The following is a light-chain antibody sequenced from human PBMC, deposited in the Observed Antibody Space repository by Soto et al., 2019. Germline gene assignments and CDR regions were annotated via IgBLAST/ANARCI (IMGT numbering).Light chain of an antibody. CDR3: SSYTSSTSYV. CDR2: DVT. J-gene: IGLJ1*01. Sequence: QSALTQPASVSGSPGQSITISCTGTSSDVGGYKYVSWYQQYPGKAPKLMIYDVTNRPSGVSSRFSGSKSDSTASLTISGLQAEDEADYYCSSYTSSTSYVFGTGTKVTVL. V-gene: IGLV2-14*01. CDR1: SSDVGGYKY.